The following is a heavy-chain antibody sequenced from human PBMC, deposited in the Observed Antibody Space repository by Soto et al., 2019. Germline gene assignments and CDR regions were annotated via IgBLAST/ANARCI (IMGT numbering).Heavy chain of an antibody. V-gene: IGHV3-74*02. CDR2: INSDGSST. J-gene: IGHJ4*02. D-gene: IGHD6-6*01. CDR1: GFTFSSYW. Sequence: EVQLVESGGGLVKPGGSLRLSCAASGFTFSSYWMHWVRQAPGKGLVWVSRINSDGSSTSYADSVKGRFTISRDNAKNTLYLQMNSLRAEDTAVYYCATLVGRVYYFDYWGQGTLVTVSS. CDR3: ATLVGRVYYFDY.